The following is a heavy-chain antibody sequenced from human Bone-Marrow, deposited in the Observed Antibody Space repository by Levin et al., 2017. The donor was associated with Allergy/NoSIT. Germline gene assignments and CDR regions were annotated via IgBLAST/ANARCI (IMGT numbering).Heavy chain of an antibody. CDR3: ARDQGSSSWFGIYYYYGMDV. V-gene: IGHV1-46*01. D-gene: IGHD6-13*01. CDR1: GYTFTSYH. J-gene: IGHJ6*02. CDR2: INPSGGTT. Sequence: ASVKVSCKASGYTFTSYHIQWVRQASGQGLEWMGIINPSGGTTDYAYAQKFQGRLTMTSDTSTSTVYMELSSLRSEDTAVYYCARDQGSSSWFGIYYYYGMDVWGHGTAVTVSS.